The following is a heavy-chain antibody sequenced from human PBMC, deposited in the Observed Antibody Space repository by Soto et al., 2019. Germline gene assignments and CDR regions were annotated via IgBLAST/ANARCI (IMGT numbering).Heavy chain of an antibody. D-gene: IGHD1-26*01. Sequence: PVASLGRSCASSGFTFSSYPMTWVRQAPGKVLEWVSAISSSGGSTYYADSVKDRFTISRDNSKNTLDLQINSLRPEHTAVYSCVKDPRRGGSYWRSYFEYWRQRNMVRVCS. CDR3: VKDPRRGGSYWRSYFEY. CDR1: GFTFSSYP. V-gene: IGHV3-23*01. J-gene: IGHJ4*02. CDR2: ISSSGGST.